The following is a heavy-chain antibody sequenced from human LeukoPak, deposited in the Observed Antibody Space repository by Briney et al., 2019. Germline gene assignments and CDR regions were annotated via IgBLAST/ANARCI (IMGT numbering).Heavy chain of an antibody. J-gene: IGHJ5*02. CDR3: ASETDYYDSSGENWFDP. V-gene: IGHV3-30*14. Sequence: GGSLRLSCAASGFTFSDFAMHWVRQTPGKGLEWVAFISDDGFNKDYADSVKGRFTISRDNSKNTLYLQMNSLRAEDTAVYYCASETDYYDSSGENWFDPWGQGTLVTVSS. CDR1: GFTFSDFA. CDR2: ISDDGFNK. D-gene: IGHD3-22*01.